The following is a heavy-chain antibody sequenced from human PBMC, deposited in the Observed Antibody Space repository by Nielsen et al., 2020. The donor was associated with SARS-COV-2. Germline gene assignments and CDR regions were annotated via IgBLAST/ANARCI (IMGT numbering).Heavy chain of an antibody. V-gene: IGHV1-2*04. D-gene: IGHD6-6*01. Sequence: ASVKVSCKASGYTFTGYYIHWVRQAPGQGLEWMGWINPNSGDTNYSQKFQGWVTMATDTSITTAYMELSRLRPDDTAVYYCARTTDGSSYYGMDVWGQGTTVTVS. CDR1: GYTFTGYY. CDR3: ARTTDGSSYYGMDV. CDR2: INPNSGDT. J-gene: IGHJ6*02.